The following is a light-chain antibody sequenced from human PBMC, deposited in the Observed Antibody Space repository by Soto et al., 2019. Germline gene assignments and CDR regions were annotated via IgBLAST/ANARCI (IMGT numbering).Light chain of an antibody. CDR3: QQYGSSRT. J-gene: IGKJ1*01. V-gene: IGKV3-20*01. Sequence: EIVLTQSPGTLSLSPGERATLSCRASQSVSSSYLAWYQQKPGQAPRLLIYGASSRATGIPDRFSGSGSGTDFTLTISRLEPEDVELYYCQQYGSSRTFGQGTKVEIK. CDR2: GAS. CDR1: QSVSSSY.